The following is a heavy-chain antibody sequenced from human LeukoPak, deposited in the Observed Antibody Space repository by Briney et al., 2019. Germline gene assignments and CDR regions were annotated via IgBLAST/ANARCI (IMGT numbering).Heavy chain of an antibody. CDR1: GFTFDGYA. V-gene: IGHV3-9*01. J-gene: IGHJ3*02. CDR2: ISWNSGSI. CDR3: ASLLAAFDI. Sequence: GRSLRLSCAASGFTFDGYAMHWVRQAPGKGLEWVSGISWNSGSIGYADSVKGRFTISRDNAKNSLYLQMNSLRAEDTALYYCASLLAAFDIWGQGTMVTVSS.